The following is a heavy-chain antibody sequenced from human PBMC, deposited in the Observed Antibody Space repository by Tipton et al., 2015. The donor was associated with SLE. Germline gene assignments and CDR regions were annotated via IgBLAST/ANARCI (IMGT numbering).Heavy chain of an antibody. V-gene: IGHV3-7*01. CDR2: IKQDGSEK. CDR3: ARDPGGLISDVFDI. D-gene: IGHD3/OR15-3a*01. CDR1: GFTFSSYW. Sequence: SLRLSCAASGFTFSSYWMSWVRQAPGKGLEWVANIKQDGSEKYYVDSVKGRFTISRDNAKNSLYLQMNSLRAEDTAVYYCARDPGGLISDVFDIWGQGTMVTVSS. J-gene: IGHJ3*02.